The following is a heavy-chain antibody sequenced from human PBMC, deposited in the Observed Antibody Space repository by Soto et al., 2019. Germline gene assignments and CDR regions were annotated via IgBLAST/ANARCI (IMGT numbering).Heavy chain of an antibody. CDR1: GGTFSSYA. CDR3: AGGEMGYYGSGRYSFWFDP. J-gene: IGHJ5*02. V-gene: IGHV1-69*12. CDR2: IIPIFGTA. D-gene: IGHD3-10*01. Sequence: QVQLVQSGAEVKKPGSSVKVSCKASGGTFSSYAISWVRQAPGQGLEWMGGIIPIFGTANYAQKFQGRVTITAYESTSTAYMERSSLRSEDTAVYYCAGGEMGYYGSGRYSFWFDPWGQGTLVTVSS.